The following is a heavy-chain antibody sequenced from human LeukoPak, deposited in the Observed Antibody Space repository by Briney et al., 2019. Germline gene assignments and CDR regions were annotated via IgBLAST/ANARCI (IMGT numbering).Heavy chain of an antibody. CDR3: ARLDFWSGYSTDY. J-gene: IGHJ4*02. D-gene: IGHD3-3*01. Sequence: PSETLSLTCTISGGSISSYYWSWIRQPAGKGLEWIGRIYTSGSTYYNPSLKSRVTISVDTSKNQFSLKLSSVTAADTAVYYCARLDFWSGYSTDYWGQGTLVTVSS. V-gene: IGHV4-4*07. CDR1: GGSISSYY. CDR2: IYTSGST.